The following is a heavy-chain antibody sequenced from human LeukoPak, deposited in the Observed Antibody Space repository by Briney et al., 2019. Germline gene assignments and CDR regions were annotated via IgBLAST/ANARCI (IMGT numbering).Heavy chain of an antibody. CDR1: GFTFSSYS. D-gene: IGHD5-12*01. CDR2: ISSSSSYI. CDR3: ARDGYSGYDYPIDY. J-gene: IGHJ4*02. V-gene: IGHV3-21*01. Sequence: GGSLRLSCAASGFTFSSYSMNWVRQAPGKGLEWVSSISSSSSYIYYADSVKGRSTISRDNAKNSLYLQMNSLRAEDTAVYYCARDGYSGYDYPIDYWGQGTLVTVSS.